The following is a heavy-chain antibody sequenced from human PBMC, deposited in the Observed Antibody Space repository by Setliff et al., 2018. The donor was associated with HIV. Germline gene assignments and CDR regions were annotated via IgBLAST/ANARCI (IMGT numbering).Heavy chain of an antibody. D-gene: IGHD2-2*01. CDR1: GGSISSHY. Sequence: KTSETLSLTCTVSGGSISSHYWSWIRQSPGEGLEWIGSIYYSGSTTNYNPSLKSRVTISVDTSKNQFSLKLSSVTAADTAVYYCARTPYSSSSDVWGQGTTVTVS. CDR2: IYYSGSTT. V-gene: IGHV4-59*11. J-gene: IGHJ6*02. CDR3: ARTPYSSSSDV.